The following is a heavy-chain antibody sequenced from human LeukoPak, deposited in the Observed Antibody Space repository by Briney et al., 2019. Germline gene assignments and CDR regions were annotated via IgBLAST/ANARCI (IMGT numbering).Heavy chain of an antibody. J-gene: IGHJ3*02. CDR3: ANDPPRVWDAFDI. CDR1: GFTFSSYG. Sequence: HPGGSLRLSCAASGFTFSSYGMHWVRQAPGKGLEWVAFIRYDGSNKYYADSVKGRFTISRDNSKNTLYLQMNSLRAEDTAVYYCANDPPRVWDAFDIWGQGTMVTVSS. D-gene: IGHD6-13*01. CDR2: IRYDGSNK. V-gene: IGHV3-30*02.